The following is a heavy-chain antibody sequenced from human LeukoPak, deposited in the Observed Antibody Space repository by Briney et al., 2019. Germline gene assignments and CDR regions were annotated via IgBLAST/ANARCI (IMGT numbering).Heavy chain of an antibody. J-gene: IGHJ4*02. CDR3: ARDSRSGWYHGD. D-gene: IGHD6-19*01. Sequence: GGSLRLSCAASGFTFSNAWMSWVRQAPGKGLEWVGRIKSKTDGGTTDYAAPVKGRFTISRDDSKNTLYLQMNSLRAEDTAVYYCARDSRSGWYHGDWGQGTLVTVSS. V-gene: IGHV3-15*01. CDR2: IKSKTDGGTT. CDR1: GFTFSNAW.